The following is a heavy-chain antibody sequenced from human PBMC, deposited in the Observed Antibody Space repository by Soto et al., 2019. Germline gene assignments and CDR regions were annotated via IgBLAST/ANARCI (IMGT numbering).Heavy chain of an antibody. J-gene: IGHJ3*02. V-gene: IGHV3-33*01. CDR3: AREGWRYCGGDCEEAFDI. CDR2: IWYDGSNK. D-gene: IGHD2-21*02. CDR1: GFTFSSYG. Sequence: QVQLVESGGGVVQPGRSLRLSCAASGFTFSSYGMHWVRQAPGKGLEWVAVIWYDGSNKYYADSVKGRFTISRDNPKNTLYLQMNSLRADDTAVYYCAREGWRYCGGDCEEAFDIWGQGTMVTVSS.